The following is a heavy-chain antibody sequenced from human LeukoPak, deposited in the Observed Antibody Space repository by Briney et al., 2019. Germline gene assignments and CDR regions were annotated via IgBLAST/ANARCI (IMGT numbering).Heavy chain of an antibody. Sequence: ASVKVSCKASGYTFTDYFMHWVRQAPGQGLEWMGWINPKSGGTKYAQKFQGRVTMTRDTSISTAYMEMTSLRSDDTAVYYCARLTTTVTSFDYWGQGTLVTVSS. J-gene: IGHJ4*02. CDR2: INPKSGGT. D-gene: IGHD4-17*01. CDR3: ARLTTTVTSFDY. CDR1: GYTFTDYF. V-gene: IGHV1-2*02.